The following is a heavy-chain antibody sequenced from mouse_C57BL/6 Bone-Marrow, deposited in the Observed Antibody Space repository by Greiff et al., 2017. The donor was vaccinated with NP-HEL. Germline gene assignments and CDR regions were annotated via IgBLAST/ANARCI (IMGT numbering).Heavy chain of an antibody. Sequence: QVQLQQPGAELVKPGASVKLSCKASGYTFTSYWMHWVKQRPGQGLEWIGMIHPNSGSTNYNEKFKSKATLTVDKSSSTAYMQLSSLTSVDYAVYDCARANYSDLDYWGQGTTLTGAS. CDR1: GYTFTSYW. V-gene: IGHV1-64*01. D-gene: IGHD2-13*01. J-gene: IGHJ2*01. CDR3: ARANYSDLDY. CDR2: IHPNSGST.